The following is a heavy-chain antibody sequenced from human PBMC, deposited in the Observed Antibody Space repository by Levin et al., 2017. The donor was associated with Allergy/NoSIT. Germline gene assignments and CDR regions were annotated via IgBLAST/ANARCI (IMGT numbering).Heavy chain of an antibody. Sequence: SETLSLTCTVSGGSISSGDYYWSWIRQPPGKGLEWIGYIYYSGSTYYNPSLKSRVTISVDTSKNQFSLKLSSVTAADTAVYYCARGAYDSSDHFDYWGQGTLVTVST. CDR1: GGSISSGDYY. CDR3: ARGAYDSSDHFDY. J-gene: IGHJ4*02. CDR2: IYYSGST. V-gene: IGHV4-30-4*01. D-gene: IGHD3-22*01.